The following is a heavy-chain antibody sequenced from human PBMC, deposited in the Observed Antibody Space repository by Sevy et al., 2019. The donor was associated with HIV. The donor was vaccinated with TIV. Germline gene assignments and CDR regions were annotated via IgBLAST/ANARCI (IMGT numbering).Heavy chain of an antibody. CDR3: ARSNWVTAANGFSKSYYFAY. J-gene: IGHJ4*02. Sequence: SETLSLTCTVSGDSFSSYFWAWIRQPAGKGLEWIGRINTSGSTNYNPSLKSPVTMSVDTSKSQFSLKVTSLTAADTAIYFCARSNWVTAANGFSKSYYFAYCGQRSLVTLSS. CDR2: INTSGST. V-gene: IGHV4-4*07. CDR1: GDSFSSYF. D-gene: IGHD6-13*01.